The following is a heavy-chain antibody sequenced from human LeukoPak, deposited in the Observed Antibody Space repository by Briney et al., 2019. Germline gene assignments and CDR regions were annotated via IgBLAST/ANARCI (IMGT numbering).Heavy chain of an antibody. CDR1: GASFSDFY. D-gene: IGHD4-17*01. Sequence: SETLSLTCAVYGASFSDFYWSWIRQPPGMGLEWIGEINHSGSTNHNPSLKSRLTISVDTSKDQLSLKLSSVTAADTAVYYCARVRTTVTTFKNYYYGMDVWGQGTTVTVSS. J-gene: IGHJ6*02. V-gene: IGHV4-34*01. CDR3: ARVRTTVTTFKNYYYGMDV. CDR2: INHSGST.